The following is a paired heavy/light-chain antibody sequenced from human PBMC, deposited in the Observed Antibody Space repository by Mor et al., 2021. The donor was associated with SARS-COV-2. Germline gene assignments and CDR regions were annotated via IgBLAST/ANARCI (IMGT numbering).Light chain of an antibody. Sequence: QSALTQPASVSGSPGQSITIPCTGTSSDVGTYNLVSWYQQHPGRAPKLMIYEVTKRPSGVSNRFSGSKSGNTASLTISGLQAEDEADYYCCSYAGRDTGVVFGGGTKLTVL. CDR1: SSDVGTYNL. CDR2: EVT. V-gene: IGLV2-23*02. CDR3: CSYAGRDTGVV. J-gene: IGLJ3*02.
Heavy chain of an antibody. J-gene: IGHJ5*02. V-gene: IGHV3-11*06. CDR2: ISSSSSYT. CDR3: ARVDCSGGSCYSDGGWFDP. Sequence: QVQLVESGGGLVKPGGSLRLSCAASGFTFSDYYMSWIRQAPGKGLEWVSYISSSSSYTNYADSVKGRFTISRDNAKNSLYLQMNSLRAEDTAVYYCARVDCSGGSCYSDGGWFDPWGQGTLVTVSS. D-gene: IGHD2-15*01. CDR1: GFTFSDYY.